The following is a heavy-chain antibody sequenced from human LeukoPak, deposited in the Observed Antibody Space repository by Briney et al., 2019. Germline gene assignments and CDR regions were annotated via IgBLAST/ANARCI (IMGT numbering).Heavy chain of an antibody. CDR1: GFTVSSNY. D-gene: IGHD6-13*01. CDR3: AKDLYSSSHSSPSLDC. V-gene: IGHV3-53*01. J-gene: IGHJ4*02. CDR2: IYSGGST. Sequence: GGSLRLSCAASGFTVSSNYMSWVRQAPGKGLEWVSVIYSGGSTYYADSVKGRFTISRDKSKNTLNLQMNSLRAADTAVYYCAKDLYSSSHSSPSLDCWGQGTLVTVSS.